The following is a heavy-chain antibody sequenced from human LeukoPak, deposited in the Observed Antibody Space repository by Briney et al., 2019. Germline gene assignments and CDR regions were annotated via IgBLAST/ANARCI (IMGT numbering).Heavy chain of an antibody. CDR2: IYYSGST. CDR3: ARGSYGSGSYYSHYYYYYMDV. V-gene: IGHV4-39*07. J-gene: IGHJ6*03. D-gene: IGHD3-10*01. Sequence: SETLSLTCTVSGGSISSSSYYWGWIRQPPGKGLEWIGSIYYSGSTYYNPSLKSRVTISVDTSKNQFSLKLSSVTTADTAVYYCARGSYGSGSYYSHYYYYYMDVWGKGTTVTVSS. CDR1: GGSISSSSYY.